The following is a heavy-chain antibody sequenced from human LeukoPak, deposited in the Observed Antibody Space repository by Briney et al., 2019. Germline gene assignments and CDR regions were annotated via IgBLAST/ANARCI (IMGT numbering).Heavy chain of an antibody. CDR2: IYSSGST. V-gene: IGHV4-4*07. J-gene: IGHJ5*02. D-gene: IGHD3-3*01. Sequence: PSETLSLTCNVSGGSISSYYWSWIRQPAGKGLEWIGRIYSSGSTNYKPSLKSRVTISVDTSKNQFSLKLSSVTAADTAVYYCARGNPYYDFWSGYSNWFDPWGQGTLVTVSS. CDR1: GGSISSYY. CDR3: ARGNPYYDFWSGYSNWFDP.